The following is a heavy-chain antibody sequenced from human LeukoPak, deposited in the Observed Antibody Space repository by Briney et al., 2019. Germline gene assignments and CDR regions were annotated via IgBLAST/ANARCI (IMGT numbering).Heavy chain of an antibody. V-gene: IGHV4-39*07. D-gene: IGHD2-15*01. CDR2: IYYSGST. J-gene: IGHJ5*02. CDR1: GGSISSSSYY. Sequence: RSSETLSLTCTVSGGSISSSSYYWGWIRQPPGKGLEWIGSIYYSGSTYYNPSLKSRVTISVDTSKNQFSLKLSSVTAADTAVCYCAREKIVVVSGGWFDPWGQGTLVTVSS. CDR3: AREKIVVVSGGWFDP.